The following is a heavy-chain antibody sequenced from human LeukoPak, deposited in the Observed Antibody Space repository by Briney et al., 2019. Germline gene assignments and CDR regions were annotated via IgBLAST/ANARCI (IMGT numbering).Heavy chain of an antibody. V-gene: IGHV3-33*01. CDR1: GFTFSSYG. D-gene: IGHD2-15*01. J-gene: IGHJ4*02. CDR2: IWYDGGNK. Sequence: GGSLRLSCAASGFTFSSYGMHWVRQAPGKGLEWVAVIWYDGGNKYYADSVKGRFTISRDNSKDTLYLQMNSLRAEDTAVYYCASLGGERYCSGGSCHDYWGQGTLVTVSS. CDR3: ASLGGERYCSGGSCHDY.